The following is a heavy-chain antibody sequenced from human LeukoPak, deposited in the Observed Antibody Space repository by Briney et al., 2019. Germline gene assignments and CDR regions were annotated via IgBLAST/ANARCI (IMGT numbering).Heavy chain of an antibody. CDR1: GFKIDDYA. J-gene: IGHJ3*02. CDR2: ISRDSGSR. V-gene: IGHV3-9*01. D-gene: IGHD3-16*01. CDR3: VKRLGGSIRAFDI. Sequence: SLLLSCAASGFKIDDYAIHCVRPAPGKGLEGVSSISRDSGSRFYADSVQGRFTISRDNAKNLVHLQMNSLRTEDTALYYCVKRLGGSIRAFDIWGQGTMVTVSS.